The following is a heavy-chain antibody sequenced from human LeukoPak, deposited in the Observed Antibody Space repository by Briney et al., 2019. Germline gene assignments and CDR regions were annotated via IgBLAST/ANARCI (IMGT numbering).Heavy chain of an antibody. Sequence: GGSLRLSCAASGFTFSDYYMSWIRQAPGKGLEWGSYISSSGSTIYYADSVKGRFTISRDNAKNSLYLQMNSLRAEDTAVYYCARVGGYSSGWYPGESYYYYGMDVWGQGTTVTVSS. CDR2: ISSSGSTI. D-gene: IGHD6-19*01. J-gene: IGHJ6*02. CDR3: ARVGGYSSGWYPGESYYYYGMDV. CDR1: GFTFSDYY. V-gene: IGHV3-11*01.